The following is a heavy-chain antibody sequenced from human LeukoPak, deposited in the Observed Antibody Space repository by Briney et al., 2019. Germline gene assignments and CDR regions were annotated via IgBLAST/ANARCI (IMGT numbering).Heavy chain of an antibody. CDR1: GGFISGYY. CDR3: ARAYRLTSPRGFDP. CDR2: IFYTGDT. Sequence: SETLSLTCTVSGGFISGYYWNWIRQSPGKGLEWIGYIFYTGDTDYNPSLRSRVTMSVGRSNNRFSLQLASVTTADSAFYYCARAYRLTSPRGFDPWGPGILVTVSS. J-gene: IGHJ5*02. V-gene: IGHV4-59*01. D-gene: IGHD3-16*02.